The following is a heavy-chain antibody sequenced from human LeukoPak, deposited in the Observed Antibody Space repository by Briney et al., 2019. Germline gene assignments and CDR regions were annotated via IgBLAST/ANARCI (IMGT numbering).Heavy chain of an antibody. V-gene: IGHV3-30*18. D-gene: IGHD1-1*01. J-gene: IGHJ4*02. CDR3: AKDTTEYYFHY. Sequence: QSGGSLRLSCAASGFTFSSYGMHWVRQAPGKGLEWVAVISYDGSNKYYADSVKGRFTISRDNSKNTLYLQMNSLRAEDTAVYYCAKDTTEYYFHYWGQGTLVTVSS. CDR2: ISYDGSNK. CDR1: GFTFSSYG.